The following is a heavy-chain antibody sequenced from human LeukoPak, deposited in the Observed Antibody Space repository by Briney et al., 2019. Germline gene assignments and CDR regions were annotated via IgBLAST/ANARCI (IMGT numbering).Heavy chain of an antibody. CDR1: GFTFSSYW. CDR2: IQDDGSSQ. J-gene: IGHJ4*02. V-gene: IGHV3-30*02. CDR3: AKRFWSGYYTGSY. D-gene: IGHD3-3*01. Sequence: PGGSLRLSCAASGFTFSSYWMSWVRQAPGKGLEWVAFIQDDGSSQHYADSVEGRFTVSRDNSKSTLFLHMNSLRAEDTAVYFCAKRFWSGYYTGSYWGRGTLVTVSS.